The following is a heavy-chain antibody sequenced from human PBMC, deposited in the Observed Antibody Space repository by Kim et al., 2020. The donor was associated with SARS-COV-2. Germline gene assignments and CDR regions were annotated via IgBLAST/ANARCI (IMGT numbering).Heavy chain of an antibody. Sequence: SETLSLTCTVSGGSINSYYWSWIRQPPGKGLEWIGYIYYSGSTNYNPSLKSRVTISVDASKNQFALKLSSVTTSDTAVYYCARGGWSLDYWGQGTLATVTS. J-gene: IGHJ4*02. D-gene: IGHD1-26*01. CDR1: GGSINSYY. CDR2: IYYSGST. V-gene: IGHV4-59*01. CDR3: ARGGWSLDY.